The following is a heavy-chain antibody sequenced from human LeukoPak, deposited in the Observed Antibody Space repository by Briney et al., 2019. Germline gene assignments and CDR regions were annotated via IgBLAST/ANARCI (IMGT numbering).Heavy chain of an antibody. Sequence: GGSLRLSCAASGFTFSNAWMSWVRQAPGKGLEWVGRIKSKTDGGTTDYAAPVKGRFTISRDDSKNTLYLQMNSLKTEDTAVYYCTTAITQYQPLLYYYYYYMDVWGKGTTVTVSS. V-gene: IGHV3-15*01. CDR1: GFTFSNAW. D-gene: IGHD2-2*01. CDR2: IKSKTDGGTT. CDR3: TTAITQYQPLLYYYYYYMDV. J-gene: IGHJ6*03.